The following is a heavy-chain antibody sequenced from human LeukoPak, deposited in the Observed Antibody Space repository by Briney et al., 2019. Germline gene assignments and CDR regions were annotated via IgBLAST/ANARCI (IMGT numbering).Heavy chain of an antibody. CDR2: IIPIFGTA. CDR3: ASSHPRDSSGIDY. V-gene: IGHV1-69*13. J-gene: IGHJ4*02. D-gene: IGHD6-25*01. Sequence: VASVKVSCKASGYTFTSYGISWVRQAPGQGLEWMGGIIPIFGTANYAQKFQGRVTITADESTSTAYMELSSLRSEDTAVYYCASSHPRDSSGIDYWGQGTLVTVSS. CDR1: GYTFTSYG.